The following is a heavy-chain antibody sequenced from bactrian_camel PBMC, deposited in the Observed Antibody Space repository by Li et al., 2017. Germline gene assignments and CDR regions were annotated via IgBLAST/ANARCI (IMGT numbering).Heavy chain of an antibody. CDR1: GYDRTSRSYC. Sequence: VQLVESGGGSVQTGESLRLSCAASGYDRTSRSYCMGWFRQIPGKEREGVAAIYTGPGNTYYADSVKGRFTTPQDDAKNTLYLQMNSLKPDDTAVYYCAATGQMLSVAGCRTQGTQVTVS. J-gene: IGHJ4*01. CDR2: IYTGPGNT. D-gene: IGHD1*01. V-gene: IGHV3S31*01.